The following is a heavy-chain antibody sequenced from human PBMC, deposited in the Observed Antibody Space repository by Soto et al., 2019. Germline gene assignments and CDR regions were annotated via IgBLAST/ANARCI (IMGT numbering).Heavy chain of an antibody. J-gene: IGHJ6*02. CDR3: AREGDSYYGSGNKGYGMDV. Sequence: SETRSLTCTVSGGSISSYYWGWIRQPPGKGLEWIGYIYYSGSTNYNPSLKSRVTISVDTSKNQFSLNLSSVTAADTAVYYCAREGDSYYGSGNKGYGMDVWGQGTTVT. CDR1: GGSISSYY. CDR2: IYYSGST. V-gene: IGHV4-59*12. D-gene: IGHD3-10*01.